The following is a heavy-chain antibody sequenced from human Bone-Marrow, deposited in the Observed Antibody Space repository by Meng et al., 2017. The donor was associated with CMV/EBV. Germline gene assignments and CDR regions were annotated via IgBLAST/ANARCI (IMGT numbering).Heavy chain of an antibody. CDR2: IKYDGSEK. CDR1: GFTFSSYW. CDR3: ARDERACISSSCQGYGYFDL. J-gene: IGHJ2*01. V-gene: IGHV3-7*01. D-gene: IGHD2-2*01. Sequence: GGSLRLSCAASGFTFSSYWMSWVRQAPGKGLEWVANIKYDGSEKFYVDSVKGRFTISRDNAKNSLFLQMNSLRAEDTAVYYCARDERACISSSCQGYGYFDLWGRGTLVTVPS.